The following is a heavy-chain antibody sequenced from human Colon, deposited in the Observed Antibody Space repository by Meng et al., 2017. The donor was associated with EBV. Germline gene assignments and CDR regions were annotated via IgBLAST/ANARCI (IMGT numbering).Heavy chain of an antibody. Sequence: QPPQQVYYSGLLKPSQSLSLTCAVSADSIISGDYTWSWLRQPQGQGLGWIGYIYHGGTTYNTSLKSRVTISVDNSKNQFSLRLTSVTAADTAVYYCARGPYCGGDCYWFDPWGQGTLVTVSS. V-gene: IGHV4-30-2*01. J-gene: IGHJ5*02. D-gene: IGHD2-21*02. CDR1: ADSIISGDYT. CDR3: ARGPYCGGDCYWFDP. CDR2: IYHGGTT.